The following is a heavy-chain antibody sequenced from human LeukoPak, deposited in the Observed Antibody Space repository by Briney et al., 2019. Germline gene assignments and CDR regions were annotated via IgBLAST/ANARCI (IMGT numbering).Heavy chain of an antibody. Sequence: PSETLSLTCTVSGGSISSYYWSWIRQPAGKGLEWIGRIYTSGSTNYNPSLKSRVTMSVDTSKNQFSLKLSSVTAADTAVYYCARERSSSWYYYYYYYMDVWGKGTTVTVSS. J-gene: IGHJ6*03. CDR3: ARERSSSWYYYYYYYMDV. CDR1: GGSISSYY. D-gene: IGHD6-13*01. V-gene: IGHV4-4*07. CDR2: IYTSGST.